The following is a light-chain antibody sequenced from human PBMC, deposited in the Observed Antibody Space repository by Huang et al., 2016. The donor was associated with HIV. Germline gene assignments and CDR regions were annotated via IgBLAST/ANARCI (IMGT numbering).Light chain of an antibody. CDR1: QSVSNN. J-gene: IGKJ1*01. CDR2: GAS. V-gene: IGKV3-15*01. Sequence: EIVMTQSPATLSVSPGERATLSCRASQSVSNNLAWYQQKPGQAPGVLIYGASTRATGIPARFSGSGSGTEFTLTISSLQSEDFAVYYCQQYNNWPRTFGQGTKVEI. CDR3: QQYNNWPRT.